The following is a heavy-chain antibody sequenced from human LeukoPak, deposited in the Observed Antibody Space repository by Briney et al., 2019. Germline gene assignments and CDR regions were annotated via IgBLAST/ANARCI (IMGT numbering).Heavy chain of an antibody. CDR3: ARDHYYGWGDYGMDV. V-gene: IGHV1-18*01. CDR1: GGTFSSYA. D-gene: IGHD3-10*01. Sequence: ASVKVSCKASGGTFSSYAISWVRQAPGQGLEWMGWISAYNGNTNYAQKLQGRVTMTTDTSTSTAYMELRSLRSDDTAVYYCARDHYYGWGDYGMDVWGQGTTVTVSS. J-gene: IGHJ6*02. CDR2: ISAYNGNT.